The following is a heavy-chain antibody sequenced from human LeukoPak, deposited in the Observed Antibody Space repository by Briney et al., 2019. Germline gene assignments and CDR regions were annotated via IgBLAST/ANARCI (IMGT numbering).Heavy chain of an antibody. CDR2: IIPILGIA. J-gene: IGHJ4*02. CDR3: ARAHYYGSGSYYGFIY. Sequence: SVKVSCKASGGTFSSYAISWVRQAPGQGLEWMGRIIPILGIASYAQKFQGRVTITADKSTSTAYMELSSLRSEDTAVYYCARAHYYGSGSYYGFIYWGQGTLVTVSS. CDR1: GGTFSSYA. D-gene: IGHD3-10*01. V-gene: IGHV1-69*04.